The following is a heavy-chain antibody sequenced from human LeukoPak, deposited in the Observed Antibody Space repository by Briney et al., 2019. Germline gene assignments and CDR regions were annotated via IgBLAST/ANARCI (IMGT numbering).Heavy chain of an antibody. J-gene: IGHJ6*03. V-gene: IGHV4-59*01. CDR2: IYYSGST. Sequence: SQTLSLTCTVSGGSISSYYWSWIRQPPGKGLEWIGYIYYSGSTNYNPSLKSRVTISVDTSKNQFSLKLSSVTAADTAVYYCARGTGFKSIAAYYYYYMDVWGKGTTVTVSS. D-gene: IGHD6-6*01. CDR3: ARGTGFKSIAAYYYYYMDV. CDR1: GGSISSYY.